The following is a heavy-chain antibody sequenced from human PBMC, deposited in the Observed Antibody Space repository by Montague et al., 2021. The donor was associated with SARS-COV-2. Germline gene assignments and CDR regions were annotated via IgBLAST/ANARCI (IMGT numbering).Heavy chain of an antibody. V-gene: IGHV4-39*07. D-gene: IGHD2-2*01. CDR1: GGSINSSSYY. Sequence: SETLSLTCTVSGGSINSSSYYWGWIRQPPGKGLEWIGSIYSGSTYYNQSLKSRVTISVDTSKNQLSLKLSSVTAADTAVCYCARELGYCISTNCFHFDYWGQGTLVTVSS. CDR3: ARELGYCISTNCFHFDY. CDR2: IYSGST. J-gene: IGHJ4*02.